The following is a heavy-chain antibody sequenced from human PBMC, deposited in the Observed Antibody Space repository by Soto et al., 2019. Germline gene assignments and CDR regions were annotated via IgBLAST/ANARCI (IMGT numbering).Heavy chain of an antibody. D-gene: IGHD3-9*01. CDR2: INHSGST. Sequence: PSETLSLTCAVYGGSFSGYYWSWIRQPPGKGLEWIGEINHSGSTNYNPSLKSRVTISVDTSKNQFSLKLSSVTAADTAVYYCAREYYDILTGYYRSDHFCDYWGQGTLVTVSS. CDR1: GGSFSGYY. V-gene: IGHV4-34*01. CDR3: AREYYDILTGYYRSDHFCDY. J-gene: IGHJ4*02.